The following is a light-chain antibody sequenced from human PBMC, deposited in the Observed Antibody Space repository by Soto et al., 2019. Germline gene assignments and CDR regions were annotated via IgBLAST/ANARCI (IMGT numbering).Light chain of an antibody. CDR2: EGS. Sequence: QSALTQPASVSGSPGQSITISCTGTSSDVGSYNLVSWYQQHPGKAPKLMIHEGSKRPSWVSNRFSGSKSGNTASLTISGLQAEDEADYYCCSYVGSNTLVFGGGTKVTVL. V-gene: IGLV2-23*01. CDR3: CSYVGSNTLV. J-gene: IGLJ3*02. CDR1: SSDVGSYNL.